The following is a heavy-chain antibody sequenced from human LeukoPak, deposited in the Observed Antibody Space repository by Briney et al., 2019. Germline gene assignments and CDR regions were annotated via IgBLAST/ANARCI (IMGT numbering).Heavy chain of an antibody. CDR3: AKDGQMASRIKWFDP. CDR1: GFTFSSYG. D-gene: IGHD5-24*01. J-gene: IGHJ5*02. Sequence: QAGGSLRLSCAASGFTFSSYGMSWVRQAPGKGLEWVSAISGSGGSTYYADSVKGRFTISRDNSKNTLYLQMNSLRAEDTAVYYCAKDGQMASRIKWFDPWGQGTLVTVSS. CDR2: ISGSGGST. V-gene: IGHV3-23*01.